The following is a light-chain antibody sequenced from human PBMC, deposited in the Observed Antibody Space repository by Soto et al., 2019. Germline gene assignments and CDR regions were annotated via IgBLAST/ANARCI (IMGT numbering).Light chain of an antibody. V-gene: IGLV1-44*01. CDR3: AAWDDSLNGVV. J-gene: IGLJ2*01. CDR1: SSNIGSNT. Sequence: QSVLTQPPSASGTPRQRVTISCSGSSSNIGSNTVNWYQQLPGTAPKLLIYSNNQRPSGVPGRFSGSKSGTSASLAISGLQSGDEADYYCAAWDDSLNGVVFGGGTKLTVL. CDR2: SNN.